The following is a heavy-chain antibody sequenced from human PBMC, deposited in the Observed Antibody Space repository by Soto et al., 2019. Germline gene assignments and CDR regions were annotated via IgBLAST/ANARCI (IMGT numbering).Heavy chain of an antibody. CDR2: IYFSVST. Sequence: PSETLSLTCTVSGGSISSYYWGWIQQPPGKGLEWIGYIYFSVSTIYRPPLTSRVPISVVTCKHPFSLMLSSVSSSVSAVYYCARPRNRRDAFDIWGQGTMVTVSS. V-gene: IGHV4-59*08. J-gene: IGHJ3*02. CDR3: ARPRNRRDAFDI. CDR1: GGSISSYY.